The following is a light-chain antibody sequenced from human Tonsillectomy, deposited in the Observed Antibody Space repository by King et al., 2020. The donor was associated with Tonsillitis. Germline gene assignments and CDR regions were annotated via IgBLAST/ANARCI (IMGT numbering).Light chain of an antibody. CDR3: QQYESYWT. Sequence: GVPSRFSGAASLPDYTLTISSLQPEDSATYYCQQYESYWTFGQGTKVEIK. V-gene: IGKV1-NL1*01. J-gene: IGKJ1*01.